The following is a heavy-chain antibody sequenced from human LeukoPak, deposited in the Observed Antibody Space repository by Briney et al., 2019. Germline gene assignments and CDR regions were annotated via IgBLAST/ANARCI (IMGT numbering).Heavy chain of an antibody. CDR1: GFNFNNFA. Sequence: GGSLRLSCAASGFNFNNFAMSWVRQAPGKGPEWLSAMTGPADTTYYAESVKGRFTISRDYSKSMVYLQMTSLRVEDTAIYYCAKGAEIDHWGQGTLVTASS. J-gene: IGHJ4*02. CDR3: AKGAEIDH. CDR2: MTGPADTT. V-gene: IGHV3-23*01.